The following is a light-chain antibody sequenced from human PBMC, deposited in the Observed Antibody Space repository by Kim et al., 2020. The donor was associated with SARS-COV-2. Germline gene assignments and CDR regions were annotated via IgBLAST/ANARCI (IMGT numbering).Light chain of an antibody. CDR2: DNN. CDR1: SSNIGKNS. J-gene: IGLJ3*02. Sequence: QSVLTQPPSVSAAPGQKVTISCSASSSNIGKNSVSWYRQVPGTAPNLLIYDNNKRPRGIPDRFSGSKSGTSATLGITGLQTGDEADYYCGTWDTTLSVGVFGGDPADRP. CDR3: GTWDTTLSVGV. V-gene: IGLV1-51*01.